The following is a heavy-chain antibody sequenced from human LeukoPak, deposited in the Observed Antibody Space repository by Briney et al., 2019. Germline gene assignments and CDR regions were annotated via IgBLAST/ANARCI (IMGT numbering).Heavy chain of an antibody. CDR3: ARVLRYCSGGNCYSGGLGYMDV. V-gene: IGHV3-11*01. Sequence: PGGSLRLSCAASGFTFSDYNMRWIRQAPGKGLEWVLSISRSGSTKYYADSVKGRFTISRDNAKNSLFLQMNSLRAEDTAVYYCARVLRYCSGGNCYSGGLGYMDVWGKGTTVTISS. D-gene: IGHD2-15*01. CDR2: ISRSGSTK. J-gene: IGHJ6*03. CDR1: GFTFSDYN.